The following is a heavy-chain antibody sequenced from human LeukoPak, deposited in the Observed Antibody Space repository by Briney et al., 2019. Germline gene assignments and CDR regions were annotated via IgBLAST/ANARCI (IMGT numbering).Heavy chain of an antibody. D-gene: IGHD2-8*01. CDR2: IKQDGSEK. J-gene: IGHJ3*02. Sequence: GGSLRLSCAGSGFTFSSYSMNWVRQAPGKGLEWVANIKQDGSEKSYVDSVKGRFTISRDNAKNSLYLEMNNLRVEDTAVYYCARGKDKYGAFDMWGQGTMVTVSS. CDR3: ARGKDKYGAFDM. CDR1: GFTFSSYS. V-gene: IGHV3-7*01.